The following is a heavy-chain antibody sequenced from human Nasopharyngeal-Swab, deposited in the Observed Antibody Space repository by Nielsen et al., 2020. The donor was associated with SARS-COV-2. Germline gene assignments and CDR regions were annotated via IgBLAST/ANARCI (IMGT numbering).Heavy chain of an antibody. CDR1: GFIFSNYA. CDR3: VKDLAYDEVS. V-gene: IGHV3-23*01. CDR2: INNRGDDT. D-gene: IGHD5-12*01. J-gene: IGHJ5*02. Sequence: GESLKISCAASGFIFSNYAMSWVRQAPGKGLEWVSTINNRGDDTHCVDSVRGRFTVSRDNSKNTLYLQMNSLRGEDTAIYYCVKDLAYDEVSWGQGTLVTVSS.